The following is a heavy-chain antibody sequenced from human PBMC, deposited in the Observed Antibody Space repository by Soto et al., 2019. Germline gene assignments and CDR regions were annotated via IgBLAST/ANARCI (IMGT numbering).Heavy chain of an antibody. D-gene: IGHD6-13*01. CDR3: ASDLVAAAGTADAFDI. J-gene: IGHJ3*02. Sequence: SETLSLTCAVYGGSFSGYYWSWIRQPPGKGLEWIGEINHSGSTNYNPSLKSRVTISVDASKNQFSLKLSSVTAADTAVYYCASDLVAAAGTADAFDIWGQGTMVTVSS. V-gene: IGHV4-34*01. CDR2: INHSGST. CDR1: GGSFSGYY.